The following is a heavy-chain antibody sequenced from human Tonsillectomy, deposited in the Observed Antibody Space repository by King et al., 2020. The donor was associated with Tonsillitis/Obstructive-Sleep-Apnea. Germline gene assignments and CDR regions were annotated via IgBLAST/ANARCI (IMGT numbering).Heavy chain of an antibody. CDR1: GFTFSSYW. J-gene: IGHJ3*02. V-gene: IGHV3-7*01. Sequence: EVQLVESGGGLVQPGGSLRLSCAASGFTFSSYWMTWVRQAPGKGLEWVANIKEDGSEKRYVDSVKGRITISRDNAKNSLHLQMNSLRAEDTAVYYCARDPYSGTYGAFDIWGQGTMVTVSS. D-gene: IGHD1-26*01. CDR2: IKEDGSEK. CDR3: ARDPYSGTYGAFDI.